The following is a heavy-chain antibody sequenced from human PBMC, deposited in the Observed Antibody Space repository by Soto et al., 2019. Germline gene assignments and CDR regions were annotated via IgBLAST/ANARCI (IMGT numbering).Heavy chain of an antibody. CDR3: AKDRYYDSSGWGYFDY. CDR2: TSYDGSNK. CDR1: GFTFSSYG. D-gene: IGHD3-22*01. Sequence: GGSLRLSCAASGFTFSSYGMHWVRQAPGKGLEWVAVTSYDGSNKYYADSVKGRFTISRDNSKNTLYLQMNSLRAEDTAVYYCAKDRYYDSSGWGYFDYWGQGTLVTVSS. V-gene: IGHV3-30*18. J-gene: IGHJ4*02.